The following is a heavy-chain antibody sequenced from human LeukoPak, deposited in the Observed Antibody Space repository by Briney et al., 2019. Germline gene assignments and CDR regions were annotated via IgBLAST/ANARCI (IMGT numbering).Heavy chain of an antibody. D-gene: IGHD3-10*01. CDR2: ISWNSGSI. Sequence: GRSLRLSCAASGFTFDDYAMHWVRQAPGKGLEWVSGISWNSGSIGYADSVKGRFTISRDNAKNSLYLQMNSLRAEDTALYYCAKGPPSRLFGESLNWGQGTLVTVSS. V-gene: IGHV3-9*01. CDR3: AKGPPSRLFGESLN. CDR1: GFTFDDYA. J-gene: IGHJ4*02.